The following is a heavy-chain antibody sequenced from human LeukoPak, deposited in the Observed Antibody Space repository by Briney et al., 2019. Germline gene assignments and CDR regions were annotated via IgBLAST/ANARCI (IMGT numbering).Heavy chain of an antibody. D-gene: IGHD1/OR15-1a*01. Sequence: GGSLRLSCEDSGFTFADYGLSWVRQAPRKGLECVAGINWSGDNTFYADSVKGRFTISRDNTKKTLYLQMNNLRGEDTATYYCARDLSSNWNNLAYWGQGTLVTVSS. CDR1: GFTFADYG. CDR3: ARDLSSNWNNLAY. CDR2: INWSGDNT. J-gene: IGHJ4*02. V-gene: IGHV3-20*04.